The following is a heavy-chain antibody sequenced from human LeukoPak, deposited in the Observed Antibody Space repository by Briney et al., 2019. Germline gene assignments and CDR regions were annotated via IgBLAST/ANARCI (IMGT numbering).Heavy chain of an antibody. CDR1: GFTFSSYP. Sequence: GRSLRLSCAASGFTFSSYPMHWVRQAPGKGLEWLSIISFDGGSEFYADSVKGRFAISRDNSKNTLYVQMNGLRPEDTAVYYCARGHTVTTYSHYYSMDVWGQGTTVTVSS. CDR3: ARGHTVTTYSHYYSMDV. V-gene: IGHV3-30*09. CDR2: ISFDGGSE. J-gene: IGHJ6*02. D-gene: IGHD4-11*01.